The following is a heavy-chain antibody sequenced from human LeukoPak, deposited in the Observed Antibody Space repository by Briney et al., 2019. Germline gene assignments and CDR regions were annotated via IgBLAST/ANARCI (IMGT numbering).Heavy chain of an antibody. D-gene: IGHD4-23*01. CDR2: IYSGGST. J-gene: IGHJ4*02. CDR1: GFTVSSNY. V-gene: IGHV3-53*01. CDR3: AGSFHTVVTPDSDY. Sequence: GGSLRLSCAASGFTVSSNYMSWVRQAPGQGLEWVSVIYSGGSTYYADSVKGRFTISRDNSKNTLYLQTNSLRAEDTAVYYCAGSFHTVVTPDSDYWGQGTLVTVSS.